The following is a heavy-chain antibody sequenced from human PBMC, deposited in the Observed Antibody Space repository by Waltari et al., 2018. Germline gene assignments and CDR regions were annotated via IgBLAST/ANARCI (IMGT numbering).Heavy chain of an antibody. CDR1: GFTFSNYY. V-gene: IGHV3-7*01. D-gene: IGHD2-15*01. J-gene: IGHJ4*02. Sequence: EVQLVESGGNLVQPGGSLRLSCVASGFTFSNYYMMWVRQAPGKGVEGVANIKGDGSAKNYMDSVRGRFTSSRDNAKNSVYMQLNSLRDDDTAVYYCVRDGLIHAADYWGQGTLVSVSS. CDR2: IKGDGSAK. CDR3: VRDGLIHAADY.